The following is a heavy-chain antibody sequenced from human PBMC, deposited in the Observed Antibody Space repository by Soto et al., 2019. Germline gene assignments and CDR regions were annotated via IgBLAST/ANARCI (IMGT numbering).Heavy chain of an antibody. CDR2: IRSKAYGGTT. CDR1: GFTFGDYA. D-gene: IGHD1-1*01. V-gene: IGHV3-49*03. Sequence: GGSLRLSCTASGFTFGDYAMSRFRQAPGKGLEWVGFIRSKAYGGTTEYAASVKGRFTISRDDSKSIAYLQMNSLKTEDTAVYYCTAPLAYNWNVPFDTRGQGTMVTV. J-gene: IGHJ3*02. CDR3: TAPLAYNWNVPFDT.